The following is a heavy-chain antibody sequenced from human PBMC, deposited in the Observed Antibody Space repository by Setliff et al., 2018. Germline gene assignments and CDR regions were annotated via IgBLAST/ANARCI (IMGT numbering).Heavy chain of an antibody. D-gene: IGHD4-17*01. V-gene: IGHV4-38-2*02. CDR2: FRPSGKT. Sequence: SETLSLTCAVSGSAISSGHYWGWIRQPPGKGLEWIGSFRPSGKTYYNPSLNSRVTISVDASKKQFSLKVTSVTAADTAVYYCVRDAGDGYGVDAYAGGGFDFWGQGTMVTVSS. J-gene: IGHJ3*01. CDR3: VRDAGDGYGVDAYAGGGFDF. CDR1: GSAISSGHY.